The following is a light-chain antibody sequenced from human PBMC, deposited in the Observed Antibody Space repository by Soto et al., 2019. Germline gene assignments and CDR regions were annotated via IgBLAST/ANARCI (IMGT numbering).Light chain of an antibody. CDR2: GAS. J-gene: IGKJ2*01. CDR3: QHYYRLPPT. CDR1: QNIINY. Sequence: PGERATLSCRASQNIINYLAWYQQKPGQAPRLLIYGASTRATGVPDRLSGSGSGADFTLTINRLEPEDFAVYFCQHYYRLPPTYGQGTKLEV. V-gene: IGKV3-20*01.